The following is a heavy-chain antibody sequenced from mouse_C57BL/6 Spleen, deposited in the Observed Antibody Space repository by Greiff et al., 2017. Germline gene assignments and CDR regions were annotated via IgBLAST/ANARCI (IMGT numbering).Heavy chain of an antibody. V-gene: IGHV5-17*01. J-gene: IGHJ2*01. CDR3: ARSSNYPFDY. D-gene: IGHD2-5*01. CDR2: ISSGSSTI. Sequence: DVKLVESGGGLVKPGGSLKLSCAASGFTFSDYGMHWVRQAPEKGLEWVAYISSGSSTIYYADTVKGRFTISRDNAKNTLFLQMTSLRSEDTARYYCARSSNYPFDYWGQGTTLTVSS. CDR1: GFTFSDYG.